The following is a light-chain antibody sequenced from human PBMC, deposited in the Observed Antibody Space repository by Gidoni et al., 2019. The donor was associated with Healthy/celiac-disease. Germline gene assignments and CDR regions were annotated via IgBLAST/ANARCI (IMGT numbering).Light chain of an antibody. CDR2: KDS. Sequence: SYELTQPPSVSVSPGQTARITCSGDALPKQYAYWYQQKPGQAPVLVIYKDSERPSVIPERFSGSSSGTTVTLTISGVQAEDEADYYGQSADSSGTYVVFGGGTKLTVL. J-gene: IGLJ2*01. V-gene: IGLV3-25*02. CDR1: ALPKQY. CDR3: QSADSSGTYVV.